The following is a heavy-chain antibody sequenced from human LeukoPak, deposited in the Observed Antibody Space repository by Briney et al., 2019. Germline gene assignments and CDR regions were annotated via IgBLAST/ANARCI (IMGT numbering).Heavy chain of an antibody. D-gene: IGHD3-22*01. V-gene: IGHV1-69*05. CDR1: GGTFSSYA. CDR2: IIPIFGTA. J-gene: IGHJ2*01. CDR3: AADPTCYYDSSGYQYAL. Sequence: ASVKVSCKASGGTFSSYAISWVRQAPGQGLEWMGRIIPIFGTANYAQKFQERVTITRDMSTSTAYMELSSLRSEDTAVYYCAADPTCYYDSSGYQYALWGRGTLVTVSS.